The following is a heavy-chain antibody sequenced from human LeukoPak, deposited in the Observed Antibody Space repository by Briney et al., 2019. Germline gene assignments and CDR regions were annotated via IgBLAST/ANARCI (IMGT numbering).Heavy chain of an antibody. CDR3: ARALKWELLQIDY. Sequence: GGSLRLSCAASGFTFSSYSMNWVRQAPGKGLEWVSYISSSSSTIYYADSVKGRFTISRDNSKNTLYLQMNSLRAEDMAVYYCARALKWELLQIDYWGQGTLVTVSS. CDR2: ISSSSSTI. CDR1: GFTFSSYS. V-gene: IGHV3-48*01. D-gene: IGHD1-26*01. J-gene: IGHJ4*02.